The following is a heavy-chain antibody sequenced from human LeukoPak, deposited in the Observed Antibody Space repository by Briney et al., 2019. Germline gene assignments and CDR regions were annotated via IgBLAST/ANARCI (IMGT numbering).Heavy chain of an antibody. CDR1: GFSTSIDW. J-gene: IGHJ4*02. CDR2: FKSKSDGGTT. CDR3: TLIQGWGSGSYYRDF. D-gene: IGHD3-10*01. Sequence: GGSLRLSCEVSGFSTSIDWMSWVRHAPGKGLEWVARFKSKSDGGTTDYAASVKGRFTISRDDSKNTLYLQMNSLKTEDTAVYYCTLIQGWGSGSYYRDFWGQGTLVTVSS. V-gene: IGHV3-15*01.